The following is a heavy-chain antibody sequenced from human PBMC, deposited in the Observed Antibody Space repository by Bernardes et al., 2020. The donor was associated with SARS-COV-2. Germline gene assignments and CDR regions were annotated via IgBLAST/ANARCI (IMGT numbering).Heavy chain of an antibody. CDR2: IYWDDDK. CDR1: GFSLSTSGVG. V-gene: IGHV2-5*02. D-gene: IGHD6-19*01. Sequence: SGPTQVKPTQTLTLTCTFSGFSLSTSGVGVGWIRQPPGKALEWLALIYWDDDKRYSPSLKSRLTITKDTSKNQVVLTMTNMDPVDTATYYCAHRRSGWYQDYFDYWGQGTLVTVSS. CDR3: AHRRSGWYQDYFDY. J-gene: IGHJ4*02.